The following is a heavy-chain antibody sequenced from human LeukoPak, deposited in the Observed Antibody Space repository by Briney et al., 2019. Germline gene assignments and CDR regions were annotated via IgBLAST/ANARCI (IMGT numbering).Heavy chain of an antibody. CDR1: GYTFTSYY. Sequence: ASVKVSCKASGYTFTSYYMHWVRQAPGQGLEWMGIINPSGGSTSYAQKFQGRVTMTRDMSTSTVYMELSSLRSEDTAVYYCARTYCSGGSCHHDAFDIWGQGTMVTVSS. CDR2: INPSGGST. V-gene: IGHV1-46*01. J-gene: IGHJ3*02. CDR3: ARTYCSGGSCHHDAFDI. D-gene: IGHD2-15*01.